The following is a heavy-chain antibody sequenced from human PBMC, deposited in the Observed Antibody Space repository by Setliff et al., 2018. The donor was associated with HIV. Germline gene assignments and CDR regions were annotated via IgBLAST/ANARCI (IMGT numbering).Heavy chain of an antibody. CDR2: IIPMYNIP. V-gene: IGHV1-69*13. J-gene: IGHJ4*02. D-gene: IGHD3-22*01. CDR3: ATYHYYDSSAYYIDLYYLDY. Sequence: GASVKVSCKTSGGTLSNYVITWVRQAPGQGLEWMGMIIPMYNIPAYAQKFQGRVTFTADESTSTAYMELSSLRSEDTAVYYCATYHYYDSSAYYIDLYYLDYWGQGTLVTVSS. CDR1: GGTLSNYV.